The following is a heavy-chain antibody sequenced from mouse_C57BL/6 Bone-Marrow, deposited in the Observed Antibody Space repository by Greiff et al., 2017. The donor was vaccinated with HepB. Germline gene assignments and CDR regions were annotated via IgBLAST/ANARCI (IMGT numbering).Heavy chain of an antibody. V-gene: IGHV1-58*01. CDR3: ANCRN. CDR1: GYTFTSYG. CDR2: IYIGNGCT. J-gene: IGHJ2*01. Sequence: VQLQQPGAELVRPGSSVKMSCKTSGYTFTSYGINWVKQRPGQGLDWIGLIYIGNGCTKYNEKFKGKATLTSDKTSSTAYMQLSSLASEGSAIYCCANCRNWGRGTTLTVAS.